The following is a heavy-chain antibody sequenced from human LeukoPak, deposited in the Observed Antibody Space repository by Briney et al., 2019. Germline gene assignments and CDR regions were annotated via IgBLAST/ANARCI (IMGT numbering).Heavy chain of an antibody. D-gene: IGHD3-10*01. J-gene: IGHJ5*02. CDR1: GLTLSGYW. CDR3: ARDYGGGGNWFGP. Sequence: GGSLRLSCAASGLTLSGYWMHWVRQAPGKGLVWVSRINSDGSSTGYANSVKGRFTVSRDNAKNTLYLQMSSLRAEDTAVYYCARDYGGGGNWFGPWSQGTLVTVSS. CDR2: INSDGSST. V-gene: IGHV3-74*01.